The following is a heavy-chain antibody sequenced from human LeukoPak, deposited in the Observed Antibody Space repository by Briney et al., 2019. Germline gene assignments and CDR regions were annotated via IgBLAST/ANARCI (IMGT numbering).Heavy chain of an antibody. CDR1: GGSISSYY. D-gene: IGHD3-22*01. V-gene: IGHV4-30-4*01. Sequence: PSETLSLTCTVSGGSISSYYWSWIRQPPGKGLEWIGYIYYSGSTYYNPSLKSRVTISVDTSKNQFSLKLSSVTAADTAVYYCARDLRPMIADAFDIWGQGTMVTVSS. J-gene: IGHJ3*02. CDR2: IYYSGST. CDR3: ARDLRPMIADAFDI.